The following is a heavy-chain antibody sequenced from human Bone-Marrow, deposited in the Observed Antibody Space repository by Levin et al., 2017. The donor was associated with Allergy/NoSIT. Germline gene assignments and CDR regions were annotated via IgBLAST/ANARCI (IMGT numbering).Heavy chain of an antibody. CDR2: IIPILGIA. CDR1: GGTFSSYT. D-gene: IGHD3-22*01. CDR3: AGGHYFFTDYYYYGMDV. V-gene: IGHV1-69*02. Sequence: SVKVSCKASGGTFSSYTISWVRQAPGQGLEWMGRIIPILGIANYAQKFQGRVTITADKSTSTAYMELSSLRSEDTAVYYCAGGHYFFTDYYYYGMDVWGQGTTVTVSS. J-gene: IGHJ6*02.